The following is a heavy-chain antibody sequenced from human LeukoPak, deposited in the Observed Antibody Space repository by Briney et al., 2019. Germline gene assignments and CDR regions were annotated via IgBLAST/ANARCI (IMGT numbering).Heavy chain of an antibody. CDR3: AVVAVAGTLDY. V-gene: IGHV1-69*04. CDR1: GCTFSSYA. D-gene: IGHD6-19*01. J-gene: IGHJ4*02. Sequence: GASVKVSCKASGCTFSSYAISWVRQAPGQGLEWMGRIIPILGIANYAQKFQGRVTITADKSTSTAYMELSSLSSEDTAVYYCAVVAVAGTLDYWGQGTLVTVSS. CDR2: IIPILGIA.